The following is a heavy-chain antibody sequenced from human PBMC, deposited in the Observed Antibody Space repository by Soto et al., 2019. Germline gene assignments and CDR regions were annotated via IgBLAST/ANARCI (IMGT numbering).Heavy chain of an antibody. V-gene: IGHV3-48*02. J-gene: IGHJ6*02. D-gene: IGHD6-19*01. CDR3: ARRGWLCQKGTNYYGMDV. CDR1: GFTFISYS. CDR2: INSSSSTI. Sequence: XVSLRLSCAASGFTFISYSLTWFRRAPGKGLEWVSYINSSSSTIYYAASVKGRFTISRGNVKNSLYLQMNSLRDEETAVYYCARRGWLCQKGTNYYGMDVWGQGTTVTVSS.